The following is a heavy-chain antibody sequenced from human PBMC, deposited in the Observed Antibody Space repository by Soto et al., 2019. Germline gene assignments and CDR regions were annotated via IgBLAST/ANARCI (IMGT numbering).Heavy chain of an antibody. J-gene: IGHJ6*02. D-gene: IGHD2-2*02. V-gene: IGHV1-69*13. CDR1: GGTFSSYA. CDR3: ARWRGYCSSTSCYTPRYYYYGMDV. CDR2: IIPIFGTA. Sequence: ASVQVSCKASGGTFSSYAISWVRQAPGQGLEWMGGIIPIFGTANYAQKFQGRVTITADESTSTAYMELSSLRSEDTAVYYCARWRGYCSSTSCYTPRYYYYGMDVWGQGTTVNVAS.